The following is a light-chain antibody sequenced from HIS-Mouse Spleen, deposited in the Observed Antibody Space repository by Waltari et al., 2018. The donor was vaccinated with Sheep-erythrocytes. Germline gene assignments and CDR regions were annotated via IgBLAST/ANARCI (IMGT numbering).Light chain of an antibody. Sequence: QSALTQPASVSGSPGQSITISCTGTSSDVGSYNLVPWYQQHPGKAPKLLIYGNSNRPSGVPDRFSGSKSGTSASLAITGLQAEDEADYYCQSYDSSLSAVVFGGGTKLTVL. V-gene: IGLV2-14*02. CDR3: QSYDSSLSAVV. J-gene: IGLJ2*01. CDR1: SSDVGSYNL. CDR2: GNS.